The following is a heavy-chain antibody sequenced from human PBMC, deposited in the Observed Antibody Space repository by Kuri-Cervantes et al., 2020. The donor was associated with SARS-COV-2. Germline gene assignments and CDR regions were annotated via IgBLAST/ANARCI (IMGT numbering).Heavy chain of an antibody. D-gene: IGHD1-14*01. J-gene: IGHJ4*02. Sequence: GSLRLSCTVSGGSVSSGSYYWSWIRQPPGKGLEWIGYIYYSGSTNYNPSLKSRVTISVNTSKNQFSLKLSSVTAADTAVYYCGRESRGGVPDPGVDYWGQGTLVTVSS. CDR2: IYYSGST. V-gene: IGHV4-61*01. CDR1: GGSVSSGSYY. CDR3: GRESRGGVPDPGVDY.